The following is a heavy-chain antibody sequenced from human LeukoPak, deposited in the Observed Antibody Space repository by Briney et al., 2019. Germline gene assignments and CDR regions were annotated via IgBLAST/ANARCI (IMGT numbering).Heavy chain of an antibody. Sequence: GGSLRLSCAASGFTVSSNYMSWVRQAPGKGLEWVSVIYSGGSTYYADSVKGRFTISRDNSKNTLYLQMNSLRAEDTAVYYCARYATSGSYGRYYYYYTDVWGKGTTVTVSS. CDR1: GFTVSSNY. J-gene: IGHJ6*03. D-gene: IGHD5-18*01. V-gene: IGHV3-53*01. CDR3: ARYATSGSYGRYYYYYTDV. CDR2: IYSGGST.